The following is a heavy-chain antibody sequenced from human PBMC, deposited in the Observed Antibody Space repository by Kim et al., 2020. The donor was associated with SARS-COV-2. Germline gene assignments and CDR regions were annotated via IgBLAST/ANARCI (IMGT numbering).Heavy chain of an antibody. Sequence: SVKVSCKASGGTFSSYAISWVRQAPGQGLEWMGRIIPILGIANYAQKFQGRVTITADKSTSTAYMELSSLRSEDTAVYYCARDRERRLEGYCSGGSCSRAFDIWGQGTMVTVSS. J-gene: IGHJ3*02. D-gene: IGHD2-15*01. V-gene: IGHV1-69*04. CDR3: ARDRERRLEGYCSGGSCSRAFDI. CDR1: GGTFSSYA. CDR2: IIPILGIA.